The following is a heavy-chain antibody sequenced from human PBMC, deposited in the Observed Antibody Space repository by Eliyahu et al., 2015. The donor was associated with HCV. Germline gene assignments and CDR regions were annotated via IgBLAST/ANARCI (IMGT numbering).Heavy chain of an antibody. CDR2: IYYSGST. CDR3: ARAIRDSGSYSTRYYYYGMDV. Sequence: QVQLQESGPGLVKPSETLSLTCTVSGGSVSSGSYYWXWIRQPPGKGLEWIGYIYYSGSTNYNPSLKSRVTISVDTSKNQFSLKLSSVTAADTAVYYCARAIRDSGSYSTRYYYYGMDVWGQGTTVTVSS. V-gene: IGHV4-61*01. CDR1: GGSVSSGSYY. J-gene: IGHJ6*02. D-gene: IGHD3-10*01.